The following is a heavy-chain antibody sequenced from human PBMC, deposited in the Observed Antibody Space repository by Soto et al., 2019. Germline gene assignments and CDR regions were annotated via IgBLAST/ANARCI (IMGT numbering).Heavy chain of an antibody. D-gene: IGHD3-3*01. V-gene: IGHV3-23*01. CDR3: AKDLPYAFWSGSESWSFDY. CDR1: GFTFSTYA. J-gene: IGHJ4*02. CDR2: ISASADST. Sequence: GGSLRLSCAASGFTFSTYAMNWVRQAPGKGLEWVSAISASADSTYYADSVKGRFTISRDNSKNTLYLQMNSLRAEDTAVYYCAKDLPYAFWSGSESWSFDYWGQGTLVTVSS.